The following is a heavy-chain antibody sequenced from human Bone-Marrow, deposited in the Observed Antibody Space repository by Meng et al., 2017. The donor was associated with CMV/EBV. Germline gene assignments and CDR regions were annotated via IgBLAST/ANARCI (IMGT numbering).Heavy chain of an antibody. V-gene: IGHV3-30-3*01. D-gene: IGHD6-13*01. Sequence: GESLKISCAASGFTFSSYAMHWVRQAPGKGLEWVAVISYDGSNKYYADSVKGRFTISRDNSKNTLYLQMNSLRAEDTAVYYCARARKVKQQLVGGYGMDVWGQGSKVTVSS. CDR1: GFTFSSYA. CDR2: ISYDGSNK. CDR3: ARARKVKQQLVGGYGMDV. J-gene: IGHJ6*02.